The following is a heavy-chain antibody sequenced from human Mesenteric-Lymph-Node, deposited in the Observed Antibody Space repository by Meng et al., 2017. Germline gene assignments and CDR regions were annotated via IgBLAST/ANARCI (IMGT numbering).Heavy chain of an antibody. V-gene: IGHV4-34*01. CDR1: GGSFSGYY. D-gene: IGHD6-13*01. Sequence: SETLSLTCAVYGGSFSGYYWSWIRQPPGKGLEWIGEINHSGSTNYNPSLKSRVTISVDTSKNQFSLKLSSVTAADTAVYYCARDLGYSSSWPPWGSGWSFGPHDYWGQGTLVTVSS. CDR2: INHSGST. J-gene: IGHJ4*02. CDR3: ARDLGYSSSWPPWGSGWSFGPHDY.